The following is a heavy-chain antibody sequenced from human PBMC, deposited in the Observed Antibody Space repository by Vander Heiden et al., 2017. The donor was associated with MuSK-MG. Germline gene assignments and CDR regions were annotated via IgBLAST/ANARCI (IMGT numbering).Heavy chain of an antibody. CDR3: ARRGTGTTPYFDY. J-gene: IGHJ4*02. V-gene: IGHV4-39*01. CDR2: VYSSGSVKT. D-gene: IGHD1-1*01. Sequence: QLQLQELGPGLVKPSETLSLTCTVSGGSISNGAYYWGWIRQPPVKGLEWIGSVYSSGSVKTYYNPALKSRLTISVSTSKNQFSLKLRSMTAADTAVYYFARRGTGTTPYFDYWGQGTMVIVSS. CDR1: GGSISNGAYY.